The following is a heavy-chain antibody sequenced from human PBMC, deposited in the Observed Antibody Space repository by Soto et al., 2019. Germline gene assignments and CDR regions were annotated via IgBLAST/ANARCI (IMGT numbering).Heavy chain of an antibody. CDR1: GYTFTSYG. CDR3: ANSPGITAAEYYFDY. D-gene: IGHD6-13*01. V-gene: IGHV1-18*01. CDR2: ISAYNGNT. J-gene: IGHJ4*02. Sequence: ASVKVSCKASGYTFTSYGISWVRQAPGQGLEWMGWISAYNGNTNYAQKLQGRVTMTTDTSTSTAYMELNSLRAEDTAVYYCANSPGITAAEYYFDYWGQGTLVTVSS.